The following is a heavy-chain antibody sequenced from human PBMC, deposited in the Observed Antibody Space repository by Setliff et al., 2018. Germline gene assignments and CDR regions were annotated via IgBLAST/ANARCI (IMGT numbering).Heavy chain of an antibody. CDR3: VPQGPGYGNGWWTNWFDP. V-gene: IGHV3-7*03. CDR1: GLIFSNNW. J-gene: IGHJ5*02. D-gene: IGHD6-19*01. Sequence: GGSLRLSCVASGLIFSNNWMSWVRQAPGKGLEWVTNINKDGSERSYVDSVKGRFTISRDNAKNSVYLQMNSLRADDTAVYYCVPQGPGYGNGWWTNWFDPWGQGTLVTVSS. CDR2: INKDGSER.